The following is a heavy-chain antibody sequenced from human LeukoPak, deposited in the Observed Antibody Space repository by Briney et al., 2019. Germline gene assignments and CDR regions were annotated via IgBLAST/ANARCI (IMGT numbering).Heavy chain of an antibody. J-gene: IGHJ4*02. V-gene: IGHV4-59*01. CDR3: ARGERGGGYSYGYYFDY. Sequence: PSGTLSLTCTVSGGSISSYYWSWIRQPPGKGLEWIGYIYYSGSTNYNPSLKSRVTISVDTSKNQFSLKLSSVTAADTAVYYCARGERGGGYSYGYYFDYWGQGTLVTVSS. D-gene: IGHD5-18*01. CDR2: IYYSGST. CDR1: GGSISSYY.